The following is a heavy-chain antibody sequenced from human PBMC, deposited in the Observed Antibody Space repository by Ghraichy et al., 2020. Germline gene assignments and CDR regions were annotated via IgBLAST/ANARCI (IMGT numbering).Heavy chain of an antibody. J-gene: IGHJ3*02. V-gene: IGHV4-31*03. Sequence: SETLSLTCTVSGGSISSGGYYWSWIRQHPGKGLEWIGYIYYSGSTYYNPSLKSRVTISVDTSKNQFSLKLSSVTAADTAVYYCARWGQGYDFWSGYLEWAFDIWGQGTMVTVSS. CDR2: IYYSGST. CDR3: ARWGQGYDFWSGYLEWAFDI. CDR1: GGSISSGGYY. D-gene: IGHD3-3*01.